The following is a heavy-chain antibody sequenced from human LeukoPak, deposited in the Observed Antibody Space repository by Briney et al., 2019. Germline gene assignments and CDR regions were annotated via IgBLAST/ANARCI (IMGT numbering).Heavy chain of an antibody. CDR1: GYTFTSYY. D-gene: IGHD1-14*01. CDR2: INPSGGST. V-gene: IGHV1-46*01. J-gene: IGHJ4*02. Sequence: ASVKVSCKASGYTFTSYYMHWVRQAPGQGIEWMGIINPSGGSTSYAQKFQGTVTMTIDTSTSTIYMELSSLQSEDTAIYFCARDNHAFGFDYWGQGTLVTVSS. CDR3: ARDNHAFGFDY.